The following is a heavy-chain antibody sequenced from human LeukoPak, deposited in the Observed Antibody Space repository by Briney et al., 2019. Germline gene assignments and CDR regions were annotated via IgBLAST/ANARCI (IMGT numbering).Heavy chain of an antibody. V-gene: IGHV4-61*02. Sequence: SETLSLTCTVSGNSISSGDNYWSWIRQPAGKGLEWIGRIYTSGSTNYNPSLKSRVTISGDTSKNQFSLKLSSVTAADTAVYYCARLVDTAMVSYYFDYWGQGTLVTVSS. CDR3: ARLVDTAMVSYYFDY. CDR2: IYTSGST. J-gene: IGHJ4*02. D-gene: IGHD5-18*01. CDR1: GNSISSGDNY.